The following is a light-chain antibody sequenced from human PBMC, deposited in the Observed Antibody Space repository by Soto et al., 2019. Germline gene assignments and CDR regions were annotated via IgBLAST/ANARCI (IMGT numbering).Light chain of an antibody. CDR1: SSNIGAGYD. J-gene: IGLJ3*02. CDR2: GNS. V-gene: IGLV1-40*01. Sequence: QSVLTQPPLVSGAPGQRVTISCTGSSSNIGAGYDIHWYQQLPGTAPKLLIYGNSNRPSGVPDRFSGSKSGTSASLAITGLQAEDEADYYFQSYDSSLSGHWVFGGGTKLT. CDR3: QSYDSSLSGHWV.